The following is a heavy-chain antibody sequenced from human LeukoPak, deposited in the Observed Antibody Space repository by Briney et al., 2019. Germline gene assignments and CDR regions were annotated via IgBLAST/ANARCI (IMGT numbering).Heavy chain of an antibody. J-gene: IGHJ5*02. D-gene: IGHD3-3*01. CDR1: GYTFTSYG. CDR3: ARGRWYDFWRFDP. Sequence: GASVRVSCKASGYTFTSYGISWVRQAPGQGLEWMGWISAYNGNTNYAQKLQGRVAMTTDTSTSTAYMELRSLRADDTAVYYCARGRWYDFWRFDPWGQGTLVTVSS. V-gene: IGHV1-18*01. CDR2: ISAYNGNT.